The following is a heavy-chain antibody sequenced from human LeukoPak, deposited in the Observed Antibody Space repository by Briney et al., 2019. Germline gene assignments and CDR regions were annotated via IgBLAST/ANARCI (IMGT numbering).Heavy chain of an antibody. V-gene: IGHV4-4*07. CDR1: GGSISTYY. D-gene: IGHD3-22*01. CDR2: IYTSGST. CDR3: ARDSSGYYGSSAFDI. Sequence: SETLSHTCTVSGGSISTYYWTWIRQPAGQGLEWIGRIYTSGSTNYNPSLKSRVTMSVDTSKNQFSLKLSSVTAADTAVYYCARDSSGYYGSSAFDIWVQGTMVTVSS. J-gene: IGHJ3*02.